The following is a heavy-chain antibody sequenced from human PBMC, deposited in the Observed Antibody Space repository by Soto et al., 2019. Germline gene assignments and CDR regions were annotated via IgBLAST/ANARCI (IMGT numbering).Heavy chain of an antibody. Sequence: ALRLSCAASGFSLSINGMHWVRQAPGKGLEWVAVISYDGNNKYYADSVKGRFTISRDNSKNTVYLEMNNLRAEDTAMYYCAKGGSGNYLTYYYYYGMDVWGQGTTVTVSS. CDR2: ISYDGNNK. CDR3: AKGGSGNYLTYYYYYGMDV. V-gene: IGHV3-30*18. CDR1: GFSLSING. J-gene: IGHJ6*02. D-gene: IGHD3-22*01.